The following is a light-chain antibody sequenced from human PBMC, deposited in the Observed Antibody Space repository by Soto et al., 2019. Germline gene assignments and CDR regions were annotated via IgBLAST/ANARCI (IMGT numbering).Light chain of an antibody. CDR2: EVS. CDR1: SSDVGAYNY. Sequence: QSALTQPPSASGSPGQSVTISCTGTSSDVGAYNYVSWYQQHPGKAPKVMIYEVSKRPSGVPDRFSGSKSGNTASLTVSGLQAEDEAEYYCAAWDDSLNGYVFGTGTKVTV. J-gene: IGLJ1*01. V-gene: IGLV2-8*01. CDR3: AAWDDSLNGYV.